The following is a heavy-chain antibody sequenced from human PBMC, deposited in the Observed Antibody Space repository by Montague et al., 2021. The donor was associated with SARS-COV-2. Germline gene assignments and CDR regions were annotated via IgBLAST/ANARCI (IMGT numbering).Heavy chain of an antibody. CDR2: ITSDGGII. J-gene: IGHJ6*02. V-gene: IGHV3-48*03. Sequence: SLRLSCAASGFTFSRHEVNWVRQAPGKGLEWVSYITSDGGIIYYADFVEGRFTISRDNAKNLLYLHMNSLRVGDTAAYYCATLARGLFDHGMDVWGQGTTVTVSS. CDR3: ATLARGLFDHGMDV. D-gene: IGHD3-10*01. CDR1: GFTFSRHE.